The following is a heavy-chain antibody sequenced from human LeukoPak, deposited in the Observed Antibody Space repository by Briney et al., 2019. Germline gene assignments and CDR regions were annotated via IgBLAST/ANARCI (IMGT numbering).Heavy chain of an antibody. V-gene: IGHV1-2*06. CDR2: INPNSGGT. D-gene: IGHD6-13*01. J-gene: IGHJ6*03. CDR3: ARAQQQLARSYYYYYYMDV. Sequence: ASVKVPCKASGYTFTGYYMHWVRQAPGQGLEWMGRINPNSGGTNYAQKFQGRVTMTRDTSISTAHMELSRLRSDDTAVYYCARAQQQLARSYYYYYYMDVWGKGTTVTVSS. CDR1: GYTFTGYY.